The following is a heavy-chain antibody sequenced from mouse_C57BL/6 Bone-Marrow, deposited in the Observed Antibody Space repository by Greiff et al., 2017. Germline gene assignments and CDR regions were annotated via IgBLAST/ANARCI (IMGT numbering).Heavy chain of an antibody. Sequence: VQLKESGAELVRPGASVTLSCKASGYTFTDYEMHWVKQTPVHGLEWIGAIDPETGGTAYNQKFKGKAILTADKSSSTAYMELRSLTSEDSAVYYCTRQGLYGNSKCYFDYWGQGTTLTGSS. V-gene: IGHV1-15*01. D-gene: IGHD1-1*01. CDR1: GYTFTDYE. J-gene: IGHJ2*01. CDR3: TRQGLYGNSKCYFDY. CDR2: IDPETGGT.